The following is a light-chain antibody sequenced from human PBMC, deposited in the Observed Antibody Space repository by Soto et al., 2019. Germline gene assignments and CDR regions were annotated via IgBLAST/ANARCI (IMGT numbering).Light chain of an antibody. J-gene: IGKJ1*01. CDR2: GAS. V-gene: IGKV1-6*01. Sequence: AIQMTHSLSSLSASVVDRVTIIFRASQGIRNDLGWYQQKPGKAPNLLIYGASTLQSGVPSRFSGSGSGTDFTLTISSLQPEDFATYYCLQDYNYPRTFGQGTKVDIK. CDR3: LQDYNYPRT. CDR1: QGIRND.